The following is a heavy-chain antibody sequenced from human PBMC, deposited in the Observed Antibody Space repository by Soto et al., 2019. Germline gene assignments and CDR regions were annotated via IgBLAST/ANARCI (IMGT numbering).Heavy chain of an antibody. CDR1: GFTFAYYA. V-gene: IGHV3-23*01. D-gene: IGHD2-8*01. Sequence: GSLRLSCAASGFTFAYYAMSWVRQAPGKGLEWVSAISASGGTTYFADSVKGRFAISRDTSKNTLYLQMNSLRAEDTAVYYCARAGYCSDGLCSPGPFDYRGPGILVTLSS. CDR3: ARAGYCSDGLCSPGPFDY. CDR2: ISASGGTT. J-gene: IGHJ4*02.